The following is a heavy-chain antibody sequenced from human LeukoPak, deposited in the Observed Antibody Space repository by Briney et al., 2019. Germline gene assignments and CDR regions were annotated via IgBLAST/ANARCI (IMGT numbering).Heavy chain of an antibody. CDR1: GYTFTGYY. CDR2: INPNSGGT. V-gene: IGHV1-2*02. J-gene: IGHJ4*02. CDR3: ARALITMVRGVMGY. D-gene: IGHD3-10*01. Sequence: GASVKVSCKASGYTFTGYYIHWVRQAPGQGLEWMGWINPNSGGTNYAQKFQGRVTMTRDTSISTAYMELSRLRSDDTAVYYCARALITMVRGVMGYWGQGTLVTVSS.